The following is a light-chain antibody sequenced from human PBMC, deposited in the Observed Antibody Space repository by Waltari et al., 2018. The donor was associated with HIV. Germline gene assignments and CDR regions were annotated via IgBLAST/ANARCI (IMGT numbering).Light chain of an antibody. V-gene: IGKV1-39*01. Sequence: DIQMTQSPYSLSASVADRVTITCRASQSINSLLHWYQQKPGRAPRLLIYAASSLQSGVPSRFSGNGSGTDFTLTISSLQPEDFAIYFCQQSFSLPLTFGGGTRVEIK. CDR1: QSINSL. CDR2: AAS. J-gene: IGKJ4*01. CDR3: QQSFSLPLT.